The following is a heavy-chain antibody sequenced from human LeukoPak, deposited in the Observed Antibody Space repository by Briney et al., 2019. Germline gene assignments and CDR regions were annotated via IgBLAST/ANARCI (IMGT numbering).Heavy chain of an antibody. CDR3: ARVIGRVATLNWFDP. Sequence: SETLSLTCAVYGGSFSGYYWSWIRHPPGKGLEWIGEINHSERTNYTPSLRSRLTIPVDTSKNQFSVKLSSVTAADTSVYYGARVIGRVATLNWFDPWGEGTLLTVSS. D-gene: IGHD5-12*01. CDR1: GGSFSGYY. CDR2: INHSERT. V-gene: IGHV4-34*01. J-gene: IGHJ5*02.